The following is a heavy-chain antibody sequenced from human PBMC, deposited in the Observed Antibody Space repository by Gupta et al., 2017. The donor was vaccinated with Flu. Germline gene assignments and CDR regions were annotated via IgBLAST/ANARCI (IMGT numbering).Heavy chain of an antibody. D-gene: IGHD5-12*01. CDR2: IYSNGTT. Sequence: WSWIRQSPGKGLEWIGYIYSNGTTNYNPSLKSRVTMSVDTSKNQFSLKLSSVTAADTAVYYCARSGNSRSYYYSMDVWGKGTTVTVSS. CDR3: ARSGNSRSYYYSMDV. V-gene: IGHV4-59*01. J-gene: IGHJ6*03.